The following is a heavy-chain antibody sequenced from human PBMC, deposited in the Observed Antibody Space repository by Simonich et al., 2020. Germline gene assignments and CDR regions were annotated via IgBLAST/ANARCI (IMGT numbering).Heavy chain of an antibody. Sequence: QVQLQESGPGLVKPSETLSLTCTVSGGSISSYYWSWIRPPPGKGLEWIGDIYYSGSNNHNPSLKSRVTISVDTSKNQFSLKLSSVTAADTAVYYCARHDRWLQFYFDYWGQGTLVTVSS. V-gene: IGHV4-59*08. CDR1: GGSISSYY. CDR3: ARHDRWLQFYFDY. D-gene: IGHD5-12*01. CDR2: IYYSGSN. J-gene: IGHJ4*02.